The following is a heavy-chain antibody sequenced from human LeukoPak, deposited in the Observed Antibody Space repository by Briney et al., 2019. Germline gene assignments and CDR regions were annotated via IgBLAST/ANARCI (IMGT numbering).Heavy chain of an antibody. J-gene: IGHJ4*02. CDR2: ISQDGSEK. D-gene: IGHD1-1*01. CDR3: AREANARFDY. V-gene: IGHV3-7*01. Sequence: GGSLRLSCAASGFTFSSYWMSWLRQAPGKGLEWVATISQDGSEKFYVDSAKGRFTVSRDNAKTSLYLQMNSLRAEDTAVYYCAREANARFDYWGQGTLVTVSP. CDR1: GFTFSSYW.